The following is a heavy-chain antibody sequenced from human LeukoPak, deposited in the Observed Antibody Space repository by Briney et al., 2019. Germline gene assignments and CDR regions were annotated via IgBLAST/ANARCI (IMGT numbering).Heavy chain of an antibody. Sequence: PSETLSLTCSVSGGSISSRSYYWGWVRQPPGKGLEWIGSTYYTGSTYYNPSLRSRVSISGDTFKNQVSLKVNSVTAADTAVYYCARLGAAPGPPHYFYYGMDVWGQGTTVTVS. D-gene: IGHD6-13*01. CDR1: GGSISSRSYY. V-gene: IGHV4-39*01. J-gene: IGHJ6*02. CDR2: TYYTGST. CDR3: ARLGAAPGPPHYFYYGMDV.